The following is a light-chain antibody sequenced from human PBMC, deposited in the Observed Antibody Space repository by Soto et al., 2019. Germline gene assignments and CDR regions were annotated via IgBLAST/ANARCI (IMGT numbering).Light chain of an antibody. CDR2: YNS. J-gene: IGLJ3*02. V-gene: IGLV1-40*01. CDR1: ASSIAARYD. CDR3: QSYDRSLSGGV. Sequence: QSVLTQPPSVSGAPGQRVTISCTGTASSIAARYDVHWYQQIPGKAPKLLIYYNSDRPSGVPDRFSGSRSGTSASLAITGLRAEDEAYYYCQSYDRSLSGGVFGGGTKLTVL.